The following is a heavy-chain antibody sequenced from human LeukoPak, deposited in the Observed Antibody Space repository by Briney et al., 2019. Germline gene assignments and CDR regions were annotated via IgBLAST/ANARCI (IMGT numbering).Heavy chain of an antibody. CDR1: GYTFTIYY. CDR3: ARDSKTSSLADP. CDR2: INPSGGSA. J-gene: IGHJ5*02. Sequence: GASVKVSCKASGYTFTIYYIHWVRQAPGQGLEWMGIINPSGGSASYAQKFEGRVTMTRDTSTSTVYMELSSLRAEDTAVYYCARDSKTSSLADPWGQGTLVTVSS. D-gene: IGHD2-2*01. V-gene: IGHV1-46*01.